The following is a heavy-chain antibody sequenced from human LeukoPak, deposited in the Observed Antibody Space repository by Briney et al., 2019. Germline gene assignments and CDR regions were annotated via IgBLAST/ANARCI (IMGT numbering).Heavy chain of an antibody. D-gene: IGHD1-7*01. J-gene: IGHJ3*02. CDR3: AGGPSWNYVAFDI. CDR1: GGSISGSSYY. V-gene: IGHV4-61*02. CDR2: IYTSGST. Sequence: SETLSLTCTVSGGSISGSSYYWSWIRQPAGKGLEWIGRIYTSGSTNYNPSLKGRVTMSVDTSKNQFSLKLSSVTAADTAVYYCAGGPSWNYVAFDIWGQGTMVTISS.